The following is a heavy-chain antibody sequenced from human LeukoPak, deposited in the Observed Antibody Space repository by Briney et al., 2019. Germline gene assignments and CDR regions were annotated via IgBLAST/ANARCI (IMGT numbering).Heavy chain of an antibody. J-gene: IGHJ4*02. V-gene: IGHV1-69*06. Sequence: SVKVSCKASGGTFSSYAISWVRQAPGQGLEWMGGIIPIFGTANYAQKFQGRVTITADKSTSTAYMELSSLRSEDTAVYYCAGLRFPYYGDYVLDYWGQGTLVTVSS. CDR1: GGTFSSYA. D-gene: IGHD4-17*01. CDR3: AGLRFPYYGDYVLDY. CDR2: IIPIFGTA.